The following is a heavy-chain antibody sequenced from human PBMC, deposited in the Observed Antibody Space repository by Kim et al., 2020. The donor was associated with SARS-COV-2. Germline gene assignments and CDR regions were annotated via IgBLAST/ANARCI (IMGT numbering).Heavy chain of an antibody. CDR2: IRSKANNYAT. Sequence: GGSLRLSCAASGFIFSGSGIHWVRQASGKGLEWVGRIRSKANNYATAYAASVKGRFTISRDDSKNTAYLEMNNLKTEDTAVYYCSTFGGAPFDPWGQGTL. CDR3: STFGGAPFDP. J-gene: IGHJ5*02. V-gene: IGHV3-73*01. CDR1: GFIFSGSG. D-gene: IGHD3-16*01.